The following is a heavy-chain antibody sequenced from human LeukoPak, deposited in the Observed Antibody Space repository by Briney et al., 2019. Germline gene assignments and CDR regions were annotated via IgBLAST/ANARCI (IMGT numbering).Heavy chain of an antibody. J-gene: IGHJ6*03. CDR2: IRYDGSNK. V-gene: IGHV3-30*02. CDR1: GFTFSTYG. CDR3: AKDDGYGNYSYCYYYYMDV. Sequence: GGPLRLSCAASGFTFSTYGMHWVRQAPGKGLEWVAFIRYDGSNKYYSDSVKGRFTISRDNSKNTLYVQMNSLRAEDTAVYYCAKDDGYGNYSYCYYYYMDVWGKGTTVTVSS. D-gene: IGHD1-26*01.